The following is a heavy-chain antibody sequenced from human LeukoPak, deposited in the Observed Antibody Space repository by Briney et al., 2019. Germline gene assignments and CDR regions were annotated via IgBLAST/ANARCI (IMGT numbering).Heavy chain of an antibody. D-gene: IGHD3-22*01. V-gene: IGHV1-8*01. CDR2: MNPNSGNT. CDR1: GYTFTSYD. Sequence: ASVKVSCKASGYTFTSYDINWVRQASGQRLEWMGWMNPNSGNTGYAQKFQGRVTMTRNTSISTAYMELSSLRSEDTAVYYCARGHGVWYYFDSSGSVFDYWGQGALVTVSS. J-gene: IGHJ4*02. CDR3: ARGHGVWYYFDSSGSVFDY.